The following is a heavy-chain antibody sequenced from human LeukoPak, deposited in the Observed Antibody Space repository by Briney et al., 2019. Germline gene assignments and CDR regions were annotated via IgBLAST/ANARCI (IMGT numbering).Heavy chain of an antibody. D-gene: IGHD1-20*01. CDR2: IKQDGSEK. Sequence: PGESLRLSCAASGFTFSSYWMSWVRQAPGKGLEWVANIKQDGSEKYYVDSVKGRFTISRDNAKNSLYLQMNSLRAEDTAVYYCARRNGPDYQDDNWTTSGHAFDIWGQGTMVTVSS. CDR3: ARRNGPDYQDDNWTTSGHAFDI. V-gene: IGHV3-7*01. CDR1: GFTFSSYW. J-gene: IGHJ3*02.